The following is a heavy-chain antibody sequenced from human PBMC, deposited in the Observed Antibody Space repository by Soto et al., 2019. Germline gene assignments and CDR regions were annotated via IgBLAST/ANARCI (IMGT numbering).Heavy chain of an antibody. CDR2: INAGNGNK. D-gene: IGHD5-12*01. J-gene: IGHJ4*02. CDR1: GYTFTSYA. CDR3: ALRGYDLYAFYY. V-gene: IGHV1-3*01. Sequence: QVQLVQAGAEVKKPGASVKVSCKAAGYTFTSYAMHWVRQDPGQRLEWLGWINAGNGNKKYSQKFQGRVTITRDASASTAYRAVSSLRSEDTAVYYCALRGYDLYAFYYWGQGTLVPVSS.